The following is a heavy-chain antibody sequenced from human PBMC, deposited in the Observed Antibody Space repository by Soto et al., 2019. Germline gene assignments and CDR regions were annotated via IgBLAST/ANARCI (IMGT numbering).Heavy chain of an antibody. Sequence: TGGFLRLSCAASGFTFSSYGMSWVRQAPGKGLEWVSAISGSGGSTYYADSVKGRFTISRDNSKNTLYLQMNSLRAEDTAVYYCAKTDIVVVVAATLAFDIWGQGTMVTVSS. D-gene: IGHD2-15*01. V-gene: IGHV3-23*01. CDR1: GFTFSSYG. CDR2: ISGSGGST. CDR3: AKTDIVVVVAATLAFDI. J-gene: IGHJ3*02.